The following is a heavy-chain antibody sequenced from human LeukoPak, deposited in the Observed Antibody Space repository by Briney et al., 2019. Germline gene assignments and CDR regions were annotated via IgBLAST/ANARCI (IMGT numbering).Heavy chain of an antibody. J-gene: IGHJ4*02. CDR2: ISYDGSNK. D-gene: IGHD2-8*01. Sequence: GGSLRLSCAAPGFTFSSYAMHWVRQAPGKGLEWVAVISYDGSNKYYADSVKGRFTISRDNSKNTLYLQMNSLRAEDTAVYYCAREQVRMGWSFDYWGQGTLVTVSS. CDR1: GFTFSSYA. V-gene: IGHV3-30*04. CDR3: AREQVRMGWSFDY.